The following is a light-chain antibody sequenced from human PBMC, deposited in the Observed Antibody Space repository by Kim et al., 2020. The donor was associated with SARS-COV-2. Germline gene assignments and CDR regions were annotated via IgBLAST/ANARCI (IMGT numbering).Light chain of an antibody. J-gene: IGKJ1*01. V-gene: IGKV1-27*01. CDR2: AAS. Sequence: ASVEDRVTIACRASQGISNSLAWFQQKPGKAPKVLIYAASTLQSGVPSRFSGSGSGTDFTLTISSLQPEDVSTYYCQKYNAAPWTFGQGTKVDIK. CDR3: QKYNAAPWT. CDR1: QGISNS.